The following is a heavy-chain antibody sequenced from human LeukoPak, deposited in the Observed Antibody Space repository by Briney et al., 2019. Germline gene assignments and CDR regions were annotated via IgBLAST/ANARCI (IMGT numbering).Heavy chain of an antibody. CDR3: ARALPHRRLMDTTIEQHWFDP. Sequence: ASVKVSCKASGYTFTSYGISWVRQAPGQGLEWMGWISAYNGNTNYAQKFQGRVTMTRDMSTSTVYMELSSLRSEDTAVYYCARALPHRRLMDTTIEQHWFDPWGQGTLVTVSS. CDR1: GYTFTSYG. CDR2: ISAYNGNT. D-gene: IGHD5-18*01. J-gene: IGHJ5*02. V-gene: IGHV1-18*04.